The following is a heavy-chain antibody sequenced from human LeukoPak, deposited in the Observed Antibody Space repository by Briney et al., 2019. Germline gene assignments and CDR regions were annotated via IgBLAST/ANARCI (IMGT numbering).Heavy chain of an antibody. D-gene: IGHD5-24*01. CDR2: IHHSGTT. CDR3: ARAGERWLQFRYYMDV. J-gene: IGHJ6*03. Sequence: PSETLSLTCAVYGGSFSGYYWSWIRQPPGKGLEWIGRIHHSGTTYYNSSLKRRVTISVDTSKNQFSLKLSSVTAADTAVYYCARAGERWLQFRYYMDVWGKGTTVTVSS. CDR1: GGSFSGYY. V-gene: IGHV4-34*01.